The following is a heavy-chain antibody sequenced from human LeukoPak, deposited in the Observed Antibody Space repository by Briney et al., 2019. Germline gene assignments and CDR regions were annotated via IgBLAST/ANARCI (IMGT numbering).Heavy chain of an antibody. CDR1: GYTFTGYY. Sequence: ASVKVSCKASGYTFTGYYMHWVRQAPGQGREWMGWINPNSGGTNYAQKFQGRVTMTRDTSIGTAYMELSRLRSDDTAVYYCARSTYYDILTTPYYFDYWGQGTLVTVSS. CDR2: INPNSGGT. CDR3: ARSTYYDILTTPYYFDY. V-gene: IGHV1-2*02. J-gene: IGHJ4*02. D-gene: IGHD3-9*01.